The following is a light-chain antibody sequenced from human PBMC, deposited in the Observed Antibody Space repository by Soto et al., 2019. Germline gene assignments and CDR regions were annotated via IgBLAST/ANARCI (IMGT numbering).Light chain of an antibody. V-gene: IGKV1-27*01. Sequence: DIQMTQSPSSLSASVGDRVTITCRASQAISNYVAWYQQRPGKVPKLLIYTASTLQSGVPSRFSGSGSRTDFTLTISSLQPENVATYYCQVHNSALFSFGPGTKVDIK. CDR3: QVHNSALFS. CDR1: QAISNY. J-gene: IGKJ3*01. CDR2: TAS.